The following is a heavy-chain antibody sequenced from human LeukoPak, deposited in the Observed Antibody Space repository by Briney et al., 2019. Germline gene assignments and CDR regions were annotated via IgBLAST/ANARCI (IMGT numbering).Heavy chain of an antibody. J-gene: IGHJ6*02. CDR3: AKDQGDYDFWSGYYNYYYYGMDV. D-gene: IGHD3-3*01. Sequence: GGSLRLSCAASGSTFSSYGMHRVRQAPGKGLEWVAVISYDGRTKYYADSVKGRFTISRDNSKNTLYLQMNSLRAEDTAVYYCAKDQGDYDFWSGYYNYYYYGMDVWGQGTTVTVSS. CDR1: GSTFSSYG. V-gene: IGHV3-30*18. CDR2: ISYDGRTK.